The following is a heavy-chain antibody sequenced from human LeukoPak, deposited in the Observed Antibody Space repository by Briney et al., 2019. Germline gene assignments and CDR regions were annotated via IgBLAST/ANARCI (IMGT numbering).Heavy chain of an antibody. CDR1: GGSISSSSYY. V-gene: IGHV4-39*07. Sequence: SETLSLTCTVSGGSISSSSYYWGWIRQPPGKGLEWIGSIYYSGSTNYNPSLKSRVTISVDTSKNQFSLKLNSVTAADTAMYYCARLFHPALSGNYPFDYWGQGTLVTVSS. CDR3: ARLFHPALSGNYPFDY. D-gene: IGHD1-26*01. J-gene: IGHJ4*02. CDR2: IYYSGST.